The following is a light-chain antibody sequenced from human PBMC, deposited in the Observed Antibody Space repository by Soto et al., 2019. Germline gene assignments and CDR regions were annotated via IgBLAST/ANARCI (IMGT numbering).Light chain of an antibody. Sequence: DIQMTQSPSSLSASVGDRVTIACRASQTLSNFVNWDQQKPGEAPKLLIFAASTLHSGVPARFSGSGSGTDFTLNISRLQPEDFAIYYCHQSYCTPLTFGQGTKVEIK. J-gene: IGKJ1*01. V-gene: IGKV1-39*01. CDR2: AAS. CDR3: HQSYCTPLT. CDR1: QTLSNF.